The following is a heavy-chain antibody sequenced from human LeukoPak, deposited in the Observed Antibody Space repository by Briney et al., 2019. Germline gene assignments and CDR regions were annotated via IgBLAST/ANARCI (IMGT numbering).Heavy chain of an antibody. Sequence: GGSLRLSCAASGFTFSSYAMSWVRQAPGKGLEWVSAISGSGGSTYYADSVKGRFTISRDNSKNTLYLQMNSLRAEDTAVYYYAKGSRPSYYYYGMDVWGQGTTVTVSS. CDR3: AKGSRPSYYYYGMDV. CDR1: GFTFSSYA. J-gene: IGHJ6*02. V-gene: IGHV3-23*01. CDR2: ISGSGGST. D-gene: IGHD6-6*01.